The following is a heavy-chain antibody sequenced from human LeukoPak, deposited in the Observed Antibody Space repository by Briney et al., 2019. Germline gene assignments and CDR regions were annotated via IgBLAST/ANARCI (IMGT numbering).Heavy chain of an antibody. V-gene: IGHV5-51*01. Sequence: GESLKTPCSGSGNSFTNYWIGWGRQMPGEGLEWRGLIYPGDSETRYSRSFQGQVIISVDKSISTAYLQWSSLKASDTAMYYCARRRGSSERIDYWGQGTVVTVSA. CDR2: IYPGDSET. J-gene: IGHJ4*02. D-gene: IGHD1-26*01. CDR3: ARRRGSSERIDY. CDR1: GNSFTNYW.